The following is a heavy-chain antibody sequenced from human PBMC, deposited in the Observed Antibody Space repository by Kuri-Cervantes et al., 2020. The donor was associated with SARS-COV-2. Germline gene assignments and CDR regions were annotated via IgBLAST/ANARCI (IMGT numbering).Heavy chain of an antibody. CDR2: ISAYNGNT. Sequence: ASVKVSCKASGYTFTGQYLHWVRQAPGQGLEWMGWISAYNGNTNYAQKLQGRVTMTTDTSTSTAYMELRSLRSDDTAVYYCARTMDCGGDCYPFDYWGQGTLVTVSS. V-gene: IGHV1-18*01. CDR3: ARTMDCGGDCYPFDY. J-gene: IGHJ4*02. CDR1: GYTFTGQY. D-gene: IGHD2-21*01.